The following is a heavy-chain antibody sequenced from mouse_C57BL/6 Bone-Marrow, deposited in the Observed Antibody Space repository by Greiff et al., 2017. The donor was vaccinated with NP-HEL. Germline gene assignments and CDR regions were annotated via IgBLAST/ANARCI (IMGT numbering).Heavy chain of an antibody. CDR3: ARGGLYDGFAMDY. CDR1: GYAFSSYW. J-gene: IGHJ4*01. V-gene: IGHV1-80*01. Sequence: VQLQQSGAELVKPGASVKISCKASGYAFSSYWMNWVKQRPGKGLEWIGQIYPGDGDTNYNGKFKGKATLTADKSSSTAYMQLSSLTSEDSAVYFCARGGLYDGFAMDYWGQGTSVTVSS. CDR2: IYPGDGDT. D-gene: IGHD2-3*01.